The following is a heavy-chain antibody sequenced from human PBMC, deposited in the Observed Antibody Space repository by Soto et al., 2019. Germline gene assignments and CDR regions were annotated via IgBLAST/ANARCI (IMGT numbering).Heavy chain of an antibody. D-gene: IGHD2-8*01. J-gene: IGHJ6*02. CDR2: IIPIFGTA. CDR3: ARGVIEGLLVVYAIYYYGRDV. CDR1: GGTFSSYA. Sequence: ASVKVSCKASGGTFSSYAISWVRQAPGQGLEWMGGIIPIFGTANYAQKFQGRVTITADESTSTAYMELSSLRSEDTAVYYCARGVIEGLLVVYAIYYYGRDVWGQGTTGTVSS. V-gene: IGHV1-69*13.